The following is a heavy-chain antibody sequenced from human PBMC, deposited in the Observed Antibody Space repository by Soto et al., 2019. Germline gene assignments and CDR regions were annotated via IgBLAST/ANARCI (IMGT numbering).Heavy chain of an antibody. CDR1: GGSVSSGSYY. CDR2: IYYSGST. J-gene: IGHJ6*02. V-gene: IGHV4-61*01. CDR3: AIGEGDAEGMDV. Sequence: ETLSVTCAVSGGSVSSGSYYWSWIRQPPGKGLEWIGYIYYSGSTNYNPSLKSRVTISVDTSKNQFSLKLSSVTAADTAVYYCAIGEGDAEGMDVWGQGTTVTVSS. D-gene: IGHD3-10*01.